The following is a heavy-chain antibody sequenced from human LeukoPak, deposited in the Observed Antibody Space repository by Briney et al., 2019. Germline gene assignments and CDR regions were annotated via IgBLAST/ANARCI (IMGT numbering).Heavy chain of an antibody. CDR2: IWYDGSKE. J-gene: IGHJ4*02. CDR3: ARDLARSMDN. V-gene: IGHV3-33*01. Sequence: TGGSLRLSCAASGFTFNNYGFHWVRQAPGKGLEWVAAIWYDGSKECYADSVKGRFTISRDNSKNTVYMEMNSLSAEDTAVYWCARDLARSMDNWGQGTLVTVSP. D-gene: IGHD2/OR15-2a*01. CDR1: GFTFNNYG.